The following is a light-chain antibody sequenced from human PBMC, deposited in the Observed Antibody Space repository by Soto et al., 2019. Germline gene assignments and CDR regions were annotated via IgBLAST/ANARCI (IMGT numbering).Light chain of an antibody. CDR3: QQYNSYSLT. Sequence: IHMTHSPSSLSASVLYRVTITFRASQSISSYLNWYQQKPGKAPKLLIYAASSLQSGVPSRFSGSGSGTDFTLTTSSLQPEDFATYYCQQYNSYSLTFGPGTKVDIK. CDR2: AAS. V-gene: IGKV1-39*01. J-gene: IGKJ3*01. CDR1: QSISSY.